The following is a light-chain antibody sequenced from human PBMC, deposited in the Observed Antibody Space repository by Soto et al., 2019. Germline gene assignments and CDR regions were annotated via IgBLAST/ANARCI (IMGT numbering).Light chain of an antibody. V-gene: IGKV3-20*01. Sequence: EVGLTQSPATLSVSPGDRATLSCRASQSINSNLAWYQQQPGQAPRLLIYGASTRATAVPDRFSGSGSGTDFTLTISRLEPEDFAVYYCQQYGSSPPITFGQGTRLEIK. CDR2: GAS. J-gene: IGKJ5*01. CDR1: QSINSN. CDR3: QQYGSSPPIT.